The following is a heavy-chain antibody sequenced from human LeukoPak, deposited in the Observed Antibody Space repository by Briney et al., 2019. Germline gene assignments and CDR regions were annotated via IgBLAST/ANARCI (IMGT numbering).Heavy chain of an antibody. V-gene: IGHV5-51*01. CDR1: GYSFTSYW. D-gene: IGHD3-22*01. CDR3: ARQKGAYYYDSSGYGAFDI. CDR2: IYPGGSDT. Sequence: GESLKISRQGSGYSFTSYWIGRGRQMPGKGLELSGIIYPGGSDTRYSPSFQCQVPISAHKPISPAYLQWSSLKASDPAMYYCARQKGAYYYDSSGYGAFDIWGQGTMVTVSS. J-gene: IGHJ3*02.